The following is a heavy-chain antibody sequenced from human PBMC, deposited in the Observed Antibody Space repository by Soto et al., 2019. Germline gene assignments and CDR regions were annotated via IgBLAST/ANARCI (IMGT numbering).Heavy chain of an antibody. Sequence: SETLSLTCTVSGGSISSYYWSWIRQPPGKGLEWIGYIYYSGSTNYNPSLKSRVTISVDTSKNQFSLKLSSVTAADTAVYYCARLRYCSGGSCQRPYYFDYWGQGTLVTVS. V-gene: IGHV4-59*08. CDR1: GGSISSYY. J-gene: IGHJ4*02. CDR3: ARLRYCSGGSCQRPYYFDY. D-gene: IGHD2-15*01. CDR2: IYYSGST.